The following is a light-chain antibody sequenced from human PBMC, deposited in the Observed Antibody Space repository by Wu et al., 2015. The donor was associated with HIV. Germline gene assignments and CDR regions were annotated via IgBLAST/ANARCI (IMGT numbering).Light chain of an antibody. CDR1: QSVSNN. J-gene: IGKJ4*01. CDR2: GAS. CDR3: QQYKNWPLT. V-gene: IGKV3-15*01. Sequence: EIVMTQSPATLSVSLGERVTLSCRASQSVSNNLAWYQQKPGQAPRLLIYGASTRVTGIPARFSGSGSGTDFTLTISTLQSEDFAVYYCQQYKNWPLTFGGGTKVEIK.